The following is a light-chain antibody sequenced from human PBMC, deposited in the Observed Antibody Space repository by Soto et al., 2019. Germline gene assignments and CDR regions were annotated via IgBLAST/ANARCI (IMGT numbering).Light chain of an antibody. Sequence: QSALTQPASVSGSPGQSITISCTGTSSDIGGYIYVSWYQHHPGKAPKLLIYDVSNRPSGVSNRFSGSKSGTSASLAITGLQAEDEADYYCLSYDSSLSGSRVFGGGTQLTVL. CDR1: SSDIGGYIY. CDR2: DVS. CDR3: LSYDSSLSGSRV. J-gene: IGLJ2*01. V-gene: IGLV2-14*03.